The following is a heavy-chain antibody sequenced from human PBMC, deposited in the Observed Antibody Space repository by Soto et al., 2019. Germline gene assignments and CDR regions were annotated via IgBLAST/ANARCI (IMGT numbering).Heavy chain of an antibody. V-gene: IGHV4-31*03. D-gene: IGHD4-17*01. CDR2: IYYSGST. J-gene: IGHJ4*02. CDR1: GGSISSGGYY. CDR3: ARSPEATVTAFDY. Sequence: SETLSLTCTVSGGSISSGGYYWSWIRQHPGKGLEWIGYIYYSGSTYYNPSLKSRVTISVDMSKNQFSLKLSSVTAADTAVYYCARSPEATVTAFDYWGQGTLVTVSS.